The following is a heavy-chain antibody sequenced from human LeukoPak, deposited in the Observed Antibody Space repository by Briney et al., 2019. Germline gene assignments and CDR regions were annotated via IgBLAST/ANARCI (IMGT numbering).Heavy chain of an antibody. CDR1: GFTFSSHA. CDR2: LSHDGGKK. D-gene: IGHD1-26*01. Sequence: GRSLRLSCAASGFTFSSHAMHWVRQAPGKGLEWVAVLSHDGGKKYYADSVKGRFTISRDNSKNTLYLQMNSLRAEDTAVYYCARDHVVGATNWGQGTLVTVSS. J-gene: IGHJ4*02. V-gene: IGHV3-30-3*01. CDR3: ARDHVVGATN.